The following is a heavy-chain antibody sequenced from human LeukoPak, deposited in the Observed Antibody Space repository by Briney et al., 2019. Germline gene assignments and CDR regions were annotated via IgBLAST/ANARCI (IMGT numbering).Heavy chain of an antibody. D-gene: IGHD4-17*01. Sequence: SVKVSCKASGGTFSSYAISWVRQAPGQGLEWMGGIIPIFGTANYAQKFQGRVTITADKSTSTAYMELSSLRSEDTAVYYCASHPAPSTVSSRGEYYYYMDVWDKGTTVTVSS. CDR1: GGTFSSYA. V-gene: IGHV1-69*06. J-gene: IGHJ6*03. CDR3: ASHPAPSTVSSRGEYYYYMDV. CDR2: IIPIFGTA.